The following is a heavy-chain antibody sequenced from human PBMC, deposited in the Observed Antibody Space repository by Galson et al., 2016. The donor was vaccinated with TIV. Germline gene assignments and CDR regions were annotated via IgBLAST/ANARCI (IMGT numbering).Heavy chain of an antibody. CDR1: GFTFTSYG. J-gene: IGHJ5*02. CDR2: IWYDGSNK. V-gene: IGHV3-33*01. D-gene: IGHD1-1*01. Sequence: SLRLSCAASGFTFTSYGMHWVRQAPGKGLEWVAVIWYDGSNKYHADSEKGRFTISRDTSKNTLYLQMNSLRADDTAVYYCARSRSKAGTTDPDSWGQGTLVTVSS. CDR3: ARSRSKAGTTDPDS.